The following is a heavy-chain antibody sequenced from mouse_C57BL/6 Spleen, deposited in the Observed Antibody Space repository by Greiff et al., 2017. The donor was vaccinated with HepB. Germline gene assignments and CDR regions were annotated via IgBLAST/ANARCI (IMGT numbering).Heavy chain of an antibody. CDR2: ITPTHGST. CDR3: AKANGEGYVDV. V-gene: IGHV1-18*01. Sequence: VQLQQSGPELVKPGASVKIPCKASGYTFTDYNMDWVKQSHGKSLEFLGEITPTHGSTIYNQKFKGKATLTVDTSSSTAYMELRSLTSEDTAVYYCAKANGEGYVDVWGTVTTVTVSS. CDR1: GYTFTDYN. D-gene: IGHD4-1*01. J-gene: IGHJ1*03.